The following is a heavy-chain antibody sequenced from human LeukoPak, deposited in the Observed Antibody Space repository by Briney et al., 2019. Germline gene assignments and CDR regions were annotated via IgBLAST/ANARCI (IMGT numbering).Heavy chain of an antibody. J-gene: IGHJ4*02. CDR1: GLTFSSYS. CDR3: AGEWAIVALDY. V-gene: IGHV3-48*01. Sequence: PGGSLRLSCAASGLTFSSYSMNWVRQAPGKGLEWVSYISSSSSTIYYADSVKGRFTISRDNAKNSLYLQMNSLRAEDTAVYYCAGEWAIVALDYWGQGTLVTVSS. D-gene: IGHD5-12*01. CDR2: ISSSSSTI.